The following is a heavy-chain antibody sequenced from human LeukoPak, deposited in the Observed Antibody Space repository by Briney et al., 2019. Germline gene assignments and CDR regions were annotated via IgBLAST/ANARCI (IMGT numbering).Heavy chain of an antibody. J-gene: IGHJ5*02. CDR1: GYSFTSYW. CDR2: IYPGDSDT. V-gene: IGHV5-51*01. Sequence: PGESLKISCKGSGYSFTSYWIAWVRQMPGKGLEWMGNIYPGDSDTRYSPSFQGQVTISADKSISTAYLQWSSLKASDTAMYYCARRGATYSSSWYGVDWFDPWGQGTLVTVSS. D-gene: IGHD6-13*01. CDR3: ARRGATYSSSWYGVDWFDP.